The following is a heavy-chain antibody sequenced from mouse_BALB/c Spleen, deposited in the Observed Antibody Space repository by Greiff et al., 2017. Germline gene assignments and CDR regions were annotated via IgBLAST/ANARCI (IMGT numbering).Heavy chain of an antibody. J-gene: IGHJ2*01. CDR3: ARRDGYYFDY. V-gene: IGHV5-9-3*01. D-gene: IGHD2-3*01. CDR1: GFTFSSYA. CDR2: ISSGGSYT. Sequence: EVKLVESGGGLVKPGGSLKLSCAASGFTFSSYAMSWVRQTPEKRLEWVATISSGGSYTYYPDSVKGRFTISRDNAKNTLYLQMSSLRSEDTAMYYCARRDGYYFDYWGQGTTLTVSS.